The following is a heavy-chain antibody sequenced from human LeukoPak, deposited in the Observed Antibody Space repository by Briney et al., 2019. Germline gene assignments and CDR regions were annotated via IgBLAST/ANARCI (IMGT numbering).Heavy chain of an antibody. V-gene: IGHV4-39*01. Sequence: PGGSLRLSCAASGFTLSSYEMNWVRQAPGKGLEWVGSIYYSGSTYYNPSLKSRVTISVDTSKNQFSLKLSSVTAADTAVYYCARLAILGWFDPWGQGTLVTVSS. D-gene: IGHD3-3*01. J-gene: IGHJ5*02. CDR3: ARLAILGWFDP. CDR1: GFTLSSYE. CDR2: IYYSGST.